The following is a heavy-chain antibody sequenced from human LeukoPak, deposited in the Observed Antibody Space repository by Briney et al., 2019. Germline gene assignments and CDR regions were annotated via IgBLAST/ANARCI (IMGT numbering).Heavy chain of an antibody. V-gene: IGHV3-23*01. CDR2: VTGGGDTT. J-gene: IGHJ4*02. Sequence: PGGSLRLSCAASGFTFSSYGMNWVRQAPGKGLEWVSAVTGGGDTTYYADSVRGRFTISRDNSKNTLYLQMNSLRAEDTAVYYCAKMQGYFDYWGQGTLVTVSS. CDR3: AKMQGYFDY. CDR1: GFTFSSYG.